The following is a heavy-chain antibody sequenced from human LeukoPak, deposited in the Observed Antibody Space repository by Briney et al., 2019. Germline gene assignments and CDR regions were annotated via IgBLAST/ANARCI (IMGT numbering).Heavy chain of an antibody. CDR1: GFTFSSYS. CDR3: ARDLCSSTSCYAEPPFYYYGMDV. Sequence: PGGSLRLSCAASGFTFSSYSMNWVRQAPGKGLEWVSSISSSSSYTYYADSVKGRFTISRDNAKNSLYLQMNSLRAEDTAVYYCARDLCSSTSCYAEPPFYYYGMDVWGKGTTVTVSS. D-gene: IGHD2-2*01. CDR2: ISSSSSYT. J-gene: IGHJ6*04. V-gene: IGHV3-21*01.